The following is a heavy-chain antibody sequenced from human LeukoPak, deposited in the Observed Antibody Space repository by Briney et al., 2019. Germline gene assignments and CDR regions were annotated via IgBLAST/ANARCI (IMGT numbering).Heavy chain of an antibody. J-gene: IGHJ3*02. CDR3: ARGTGYYDFWSGPQHKDAFDI. D-gene: IGHD3-3*01. V-gene: IGHV1-69*02. CDR2: IIPILGIA. CDR1: GGTFSSYT. Sequence: GASVKVSCKASGGTFSSYTISWVRQAPGQGLEWMGRIIPILGIASYAQKFQGRVTITADKSTSTAYMELSSLRSEDTAVYYCARGTGYYDFWSGPQHKDAFDIWGQGTMVTVSS.